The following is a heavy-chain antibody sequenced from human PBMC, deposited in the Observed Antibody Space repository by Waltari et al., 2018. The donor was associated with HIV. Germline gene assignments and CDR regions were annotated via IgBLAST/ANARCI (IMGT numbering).Heavy chain of an antibody. J-gene: IGHJ4*02. CDR1: GGSFSGYY. D-gene: IGHD6-19*01. Sequence: QVQLQQWGAGLLKPSETLSLTCAVYGGSFSGYYWSWIRQPPGKGLEWIGEINQRGSTNYKPSLKSRVTISVDTSKNQFSLKLSSVTAADTAVYYCARGRSPYSSGWYASEYWGQGTLVTVSS. CDR3: ARGRSPYSSGWYASEY. V-gene: IGHV4-34*01. CDR2: INQRGST.